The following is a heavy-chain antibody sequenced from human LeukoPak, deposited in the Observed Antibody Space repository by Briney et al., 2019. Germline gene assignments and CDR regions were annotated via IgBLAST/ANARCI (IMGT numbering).Heavy chain of an antibody. CDR3: ARATTTVTTFDY. V-gene: IGHV4-30-2*01. CDR1: GGSISSGGYS. D-gene: IGHD4-17*01. CDR2: IYHSGST. J-gene: IGHJ4*02. Sequence: SETLSLTCTVSGGSISSGGYSWSWIRQPPGKGLEWIGYIYHSGSTYYNPSLKSRVTISVDRSKNQFSLKLSSVTAADTAVYYCARATTTVTTFDYWGQGTLVTVSS.